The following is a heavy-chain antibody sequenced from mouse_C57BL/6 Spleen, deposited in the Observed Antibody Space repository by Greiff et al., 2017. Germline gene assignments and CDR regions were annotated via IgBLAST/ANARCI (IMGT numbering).Heavy chain of an antibody. V-gene: IGHV1-61*01. Sequence: VQLQQSGAELVRPGSSVKLSCKASGYTFTSYWMDWVKQRPGQGLEWIGNIYPSDSETHYNQKFKDKATLTVDKSSSTAYMQLSSLTSEDSAVYYCARSGKDAMDYWGQGTSVTVSS. CDR1: GYTFTSYW. CDR3: ARSGKDAMDY. D-gene: IGHD4-1*01. CDR2: IYPSDSET. J-gene: IGHJ4*01.